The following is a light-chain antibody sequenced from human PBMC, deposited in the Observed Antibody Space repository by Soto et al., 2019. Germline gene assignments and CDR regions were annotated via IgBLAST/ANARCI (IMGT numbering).Light chain of an antibody. CDR3: QQYNSYNT. Sequence: DIPMTQSPSPLYASVGDRVTITCRASQNISRWLAWYQQKPGTAPELLIYDASTLESGVPSRFSGSGSGTEFALTISSLQPDDFSTYYCQQYNSYNTCGQGTKLEIK. CDR2: DAS. CDR1: QNISRW. J-gene: IGKJ2*01. V-gene: IGKV1-5*01.